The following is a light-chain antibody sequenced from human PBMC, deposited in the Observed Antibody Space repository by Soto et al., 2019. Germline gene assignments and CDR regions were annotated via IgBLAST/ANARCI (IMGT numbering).Light chain of an antibody. CDR3: QQLNTYPQIT. Sequence: DIQLTQSPSFLSASLGDRVTITCRSSQGISSYLAWYQQKPGKAPKLLIYAASTLQSGVPSRFSGSGSGTEFTLTISSLQPEDFATYYCQQLNTYPQITFGQGTRLEIK. J-gene: IGKJ5*01. V-gene: IGKV1-9*01. CDR1: QGISSY. CDR2: AAS.